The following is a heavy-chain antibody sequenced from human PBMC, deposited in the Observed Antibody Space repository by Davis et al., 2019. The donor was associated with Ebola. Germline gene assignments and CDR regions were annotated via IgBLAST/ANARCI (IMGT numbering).Heavy chain of an antibody. D-gene: IGHD6-6*01. Sequence: GESLKISCKGSGYSFTSYWIGWVRQMPGKGLEWMGIIYPGDSDTRYSPSFQGQVTISADKSISTAYLQWSSLKASDTAMYYCARQRGLTSIAADYYYYGMDVWGQGTTVTVSS. V-gene: IGHV5-51*01. CDR3: ARQRGLTSIAADYYYYGMDV. J-gene: IGHJ6*02. CDR2: IYPGDSDT. CDR1: GYSFTSYW.